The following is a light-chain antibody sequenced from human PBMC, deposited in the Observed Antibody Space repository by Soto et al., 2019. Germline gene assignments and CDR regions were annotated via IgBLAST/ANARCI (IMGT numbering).Light chain of an antibody. CDR1: QGFSTW. Sequence: DIQMTQSPSSVSASVGDRVTITCRASQGFSTWLAWYRRKPGRAPELLIYSASSLHSDVPSRFSGSGSGTDFTLPISSLQAEVFATYYCQQANSFPRPFGGGNEVEIK. V-gene: IGKV1-12*01. CDR3: QQANSFPRP. J-gene: IGKJ4*01. CDR2: SAS.